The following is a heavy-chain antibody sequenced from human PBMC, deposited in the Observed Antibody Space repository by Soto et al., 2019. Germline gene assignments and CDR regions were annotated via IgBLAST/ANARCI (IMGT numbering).Heavy chain of an antibody. V-gene: IGHV3-9*01. CDR3: AKEIVGAINY. CDR2: ISWNSGKI. D-gene: IGHD1-26*01. CDR1: GFTFDDYA. Sequence: EVQLVESGGGLVQPGRSLRLACAASGFTFDDYAMHWFRQAPGKGLEWVSGISWNSGKIGYADSVKGRFTISRDNANNSLYLQMNSLRPEDTALYYCAKEIVGAINYWGQGTLVTVSS. J-gene: IGHJ4*02.